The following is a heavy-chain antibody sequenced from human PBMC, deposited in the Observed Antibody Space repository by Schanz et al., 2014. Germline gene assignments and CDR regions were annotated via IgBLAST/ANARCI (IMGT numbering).Heavy chain of an antibody. Sequence: EVQLVESGGGLVQPGGSLRLSCAASGFTVSINYMSWVRQAPGKGLEWVANINQDGSEKYYVDSVKGRFTISRDNAKNSVFLQMNRLRAEDTAVYYCATEGPRGTRHPINYYYAMDNWGQGTKVTV. J-gene: IGHJ6*02. CDR2: INQDGSEK. V-gene: IGHV3-7*01. CDR3: ATEGPRGTRHPINYYYAMDN. CDR1: GFTVSINY. D-gene: IGHD6-6*01.